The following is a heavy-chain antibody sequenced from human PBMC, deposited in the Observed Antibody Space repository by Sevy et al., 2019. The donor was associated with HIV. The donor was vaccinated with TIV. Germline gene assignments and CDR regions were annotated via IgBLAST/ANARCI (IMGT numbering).Heavy chain of an antibody. Sequence: GGSLRLSCAASGFTFNYHFMNWVRQVPGKGLEWVSYISSASSYINYSDSVKGRFTISRDNAKNLVFLEMNNLRPEDTAVYVCARGDYSGSLYYFDYWGQGTLVTVSS. J-gene: IGHJ4*02. D-gene: IGHD3-10*01. CDR2: ISSASSYI. CDR3: ARGDYSGSLYYFDY. CDR1: GFTFNYHF. V-gene: IGHV3-21*01.